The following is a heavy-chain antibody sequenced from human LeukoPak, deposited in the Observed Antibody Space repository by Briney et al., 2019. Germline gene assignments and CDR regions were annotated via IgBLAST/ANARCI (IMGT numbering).Heavy chain of an antibody. J-gene: IGHJ4*02. CDR3: TTEHSVAPYYFDH. CDR2: IKSKTDGGTT. Sequence: GGCLRLSCAASGFTFSNAWMSWVRQAPGRGLEWVGRIKSKTDGGTTDYAAPVKGRFTISRDDSKNTLYLQMNSLITEDTAVYCCTTEHSVAPYYFDHSGQGTMVTVSS. V-gene: IGHV3-15*01. CDR1: GFTFSNAW. D-gene: IGHD2-15*01.